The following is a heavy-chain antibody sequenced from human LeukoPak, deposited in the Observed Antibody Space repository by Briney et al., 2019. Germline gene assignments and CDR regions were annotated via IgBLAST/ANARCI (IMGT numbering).Heavy chain of an antibody. J-gene: IGHJ4*02. CDR1: GYSFTSYG. Sequence: GESLKISCKGSGYSFTSYGIGWVRQAPGQGLEWMGWISAYNGNTNYAQKLQGRVTMTTDTSTSTAYMELRSLRSDDTAVYYCARALFYDSSGRDYWGQGTLVTVSS. V-gene: IGHV1-18*01. D-gene: IGHD3-22*01. CDR2: ISAYNGNT. CDR3: ARALFYDSSGRDY.